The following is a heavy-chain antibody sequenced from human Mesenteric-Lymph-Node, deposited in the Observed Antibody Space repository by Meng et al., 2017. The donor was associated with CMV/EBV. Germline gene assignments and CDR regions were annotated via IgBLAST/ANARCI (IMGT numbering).Heavy chain of an antibody. V-gene: IGHV3-23*01. CDR1: GFTFSSYA. Sequence: GESLKISCAASGFTFSSYAMSWVRQAPGKGLEWVSSITGSGGRTFYGDSVKGRFTISRANSKNTLYLQMNSLRAEDTAVYYCARDVSGYYNYYYYGMDVWGQGTTVTVSS. CDR3: ARDVSGYYNYYYYGMDV. D-gene: IGHD3-22*01. J-gene: IGHJ6*02. CDR2: ITGSGGRT.